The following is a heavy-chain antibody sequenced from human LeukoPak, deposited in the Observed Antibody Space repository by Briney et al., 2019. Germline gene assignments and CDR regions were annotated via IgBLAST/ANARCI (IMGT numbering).Heavy chain of an antibody. CDR1: GYTFNAYY. J-gene: IGHJ5*02. Sequence: ASVKVSCKTSGYTFNAYYIDWVRQAPGQGLEWMGWIDPNSGGSNFAQKFQGRVTMTWDTSSSTAYMELSRLRSDDTAVFYCARIETSGSFSPSAWGQGTLLTVYS. CDR2: IDPNSGGS. V-gene: IGHV1-2*02. D-gene: IGHD3-10*01. CDR3: ARIETSGSFSPSA.